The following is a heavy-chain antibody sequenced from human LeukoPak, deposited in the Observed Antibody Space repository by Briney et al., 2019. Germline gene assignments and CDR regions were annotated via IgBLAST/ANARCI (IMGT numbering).Heavy chain of an antibody. Sequence: GGSLRLSCAASGFTFSSYAMSWVRQAPGXELEWVSSISGSGGRTDYADSVKGRFTISRDNSKNTLYLQMNSLRAEDTAVYYCAKDSVTYYYDSSGYLFDYWGQGTLVTVSS. CDR1: GFTFSSYA. CDR2: ISGSGGRT. CDR3: AKDSVTYYYDSSGYLFDY. D-gene: IGHD3-22*01. J-gene: IGHJ4*02. V-gene: IGHV3-23*01.